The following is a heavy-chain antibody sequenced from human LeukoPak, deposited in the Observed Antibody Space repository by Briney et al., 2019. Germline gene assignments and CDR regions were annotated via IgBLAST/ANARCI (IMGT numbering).Heavy chain of an antibody. CDR3: ARQSPYSSGWYGY. D-gene: IGHD6-19*01. CDR2: IYYSGGT. CDR1: GGSISSSSYY. Sequence: SETLSLTCTVSGGSISSSSYYWGWIRQPPGKGLEWIGSIYYSGGTYYNPSLKSRVTISVDTSKNQFSLKLSSVTAADTAVYFCARQSPYSSGWYGYWGQGTLVTVSS. V-gene: IGHV4-39*07. J-gene: IGHJ4*02.